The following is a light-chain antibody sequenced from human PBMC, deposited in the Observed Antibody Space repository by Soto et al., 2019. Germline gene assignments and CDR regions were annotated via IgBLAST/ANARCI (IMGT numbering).Light chain of an antibody. CDR1: SSDVGSYNL. Sequence: QSALTQPASVSGSPGQAITISCTGTSSDVGSYNLVSWYQQHTGKAPKLMIYEVSKRPSGVSHRFSGSKSGATASLTLSGLQAEDEADYYCCSYAGSSTAVFGGGTQLTVL. CDR3: CSYAGSSTAV. CDR2: EVS. J-gene: IGLJ7*01. V-gene: IGLV2-23*02.